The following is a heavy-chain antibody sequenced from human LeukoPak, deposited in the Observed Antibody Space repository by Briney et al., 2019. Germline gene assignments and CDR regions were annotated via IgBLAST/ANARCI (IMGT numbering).Heavy chain of an antibody. CDR3: ARRLGIAVFDY. CDR2: IYYSGST. D-gene: IGHD6-19*01. CDR1: GGSISSSYYY. V-gene: IGHV4-39*01. Sequence: ASETLSLTCTVSGGSISSSYYYWGWIRQPPGKGLELIGSIYYSGSTYYTPSLKIRVTMSVDTSKTQFSLKLSSVTAADTAVYHCARRLGIAVFDYWGQGTLVTVSS. J-gene: IGHJ4*02.